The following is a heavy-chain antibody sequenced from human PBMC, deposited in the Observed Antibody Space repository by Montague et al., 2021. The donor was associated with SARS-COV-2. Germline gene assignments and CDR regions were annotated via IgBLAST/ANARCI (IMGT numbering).Heavy chain of an antibody. D-gene: IGHD4-17*01. Sequence: SLRLSCAASGFTVSSNYMSWVRQAPGKGLEWVSVIYSGGSTYYADSVKGRFTISRDNSKNTLYLQMYSLRAEDTAVYYCARDYGDFYFDYWGQGTLVTVSS. J-gene: IGHJ4*02. CDR1: GFTVSSNY. CDR3: ARDYGDFYFDY. CDR2: IYSGGST. V-gene: IGHV3-53*01.